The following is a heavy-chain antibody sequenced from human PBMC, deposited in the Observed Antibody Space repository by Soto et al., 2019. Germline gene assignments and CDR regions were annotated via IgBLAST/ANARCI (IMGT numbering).Heavy chain of an antibody. Sequence: GGSLRLSCAASGFTFSSYAMHWVRQAPGKGLEWVAVISYDGSNKYYADSVKGRFTISRDNSKNTLYLQMNSLRAEDTAVYYCARASNSGNYYFDSWGQGTLVTVSS. J-gene: IGHJ4*02. CDR2: ISYDGSNK. D-gene: IGHD1-26*01. V-gene: IGHV3-30-3*01. CDR1: GFTFSSYA. CDR3: ARASNSGNYYFDS.